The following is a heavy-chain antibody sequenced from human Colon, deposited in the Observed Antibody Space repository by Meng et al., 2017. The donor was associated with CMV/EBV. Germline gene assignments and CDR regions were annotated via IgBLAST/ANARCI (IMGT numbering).Heavy chain of an antibody. CDR2: ISSTSTHI. Sequence: GGSLRLSCAATGFTLSSYAMTWVRQGPGKALEWVSSISSTSTHIDYADSVKGRFTISSDSAKNALYLQMNSLRAEDTAVYYCVKDVVTGDGGDAFDVWGQGTMVTVSS. V-gene: IGHV3-21*06. D-gene: IGHD7-27*01. CDR3: VKDVVTGDGGDAFDV. CDR1: GFTLSSYA. J-gene: IGHJ3*01.